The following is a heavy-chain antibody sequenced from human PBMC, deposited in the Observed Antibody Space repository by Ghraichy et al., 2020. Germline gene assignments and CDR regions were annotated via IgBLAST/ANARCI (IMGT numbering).Heavy chain of an antibody. CDR2: IFSNDEK. D-gene: IGHD4-17*01. CDR1: GFSLTSSRMG. V-gene: IGHV2-26*01. CDR3: ARMFISVKDRFLNYPYVDF. Sequence: SGPTLVKPTETLTLTCTVSGFSLTSSRMGVSWIRQPPGKALEWLAHIFSNDEKSYSTSLKSRLTISKDSSKSQVVLSMSNVGPVDTATYFCARMFISVKDRFLNYPYVDFWGQGTLVTVSS. J-gene: IGHJ4*02.